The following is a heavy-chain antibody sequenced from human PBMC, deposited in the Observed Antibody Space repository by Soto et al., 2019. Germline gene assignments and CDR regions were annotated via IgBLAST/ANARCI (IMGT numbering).Heavy chain of an antibody. J-gene: IGHJ4*02. D-gene: IGHD5-12*01. Sequence: EVQLVESGGGLVKPGGSLRLSCAASGFTFSTCSMNWVRQAPGKGLEWVSSISSSSSNIYYADSVKGRFTISRDNAKNSLYLQMYSLRADDKAVYYCARDNGYDAATLDYWGQGTLVTVSS. CDR1: GFTFSTCS. V-gene: IGHV3-21*02. CDR3: ARDNGYDAATLDY. CDR2: ISSSSSNI.